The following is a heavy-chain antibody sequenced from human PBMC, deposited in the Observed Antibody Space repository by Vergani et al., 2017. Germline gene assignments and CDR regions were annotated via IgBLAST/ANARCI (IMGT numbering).Heavy chain of an antibody. D-gene: IGHD5-24*01. CDR2: ITNTGDST. J-gene: IGHJ4*02. V-gene: IGHV3-23*01. CDR1: GFTFSSHA. CDR3: GRGSNNYN. Sequence: EVQLLQSEGAVVQPGGSLRLSCVASGFTFSSHAMSWVRQGPGQGLEWVSSITNTGDSTHYADSVKGRFTISRDNSKNTLYLQMNSLRVEDTAVYYCGRGSNNYNWGQGTLVTVSS.